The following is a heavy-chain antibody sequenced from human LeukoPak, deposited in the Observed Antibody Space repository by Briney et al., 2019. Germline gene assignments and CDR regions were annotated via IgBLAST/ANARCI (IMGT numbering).Heavy chain of an antibody. D-gene: IGHD7-27*01. CDR2: IYHTGST. CDR3: ASRKLGNDY. CDR1: GGSVSDYY. Sequence: SSETLSLTCTISGGSVSDYYWSWIRQSPGKGLEWIGYIYHTGSTSYSPSLKSRVTISADTSQNQFSLKLSPVTAADTAVYYCASRKLGNDYWGQGTLVTVSS. V-gene: IGHV4-59*02. J-gene: IGHJ4*02.